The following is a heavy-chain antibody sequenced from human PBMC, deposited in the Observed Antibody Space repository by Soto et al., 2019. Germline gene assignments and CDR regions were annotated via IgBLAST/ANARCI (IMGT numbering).Heavy chain of an antibody. CDR3: ARFRSGYYSADAFDI. CDR2: IYYSGST. CDR1: GGSISSSSYY. Sequence: ETLSLTCTVSGGSISSSSYYWGWIRQPPGKGLEWIGSIYYSGSTYYNPSLKSRVTISVDTSKNQFSLKLSSVTAADTAVYYCARFRSGYYSADAFDIWGQGTMVTVSS. J-gene: IGHJ3*02. D-gene: IGHD3-3*01. V-gene: IGHV4-39*01.